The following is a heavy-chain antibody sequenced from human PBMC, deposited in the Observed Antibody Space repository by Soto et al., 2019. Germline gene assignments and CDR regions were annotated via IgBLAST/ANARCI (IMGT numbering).Heavy chain of an antibody. V-gene: IGHV3-49*03. CDR1: GFTFGDYA. CDR3: AMDSSGYNYYFDH. D-gene: IGHD3-22*01. Sequence: EVQLVESGGGLLQPGRSLRLSCTASGFTFGDYAMSWFRRAPGKGLESVGFVRSKANGGTTEYAASVKDRFTISRDDSKSTAYLQMNSLKIEDTAVYYCAMDSSGYNYYFDHWGQGTLVTVSS. J-gene: IGHJ4*02. CDR2: VRSKANGGTT.